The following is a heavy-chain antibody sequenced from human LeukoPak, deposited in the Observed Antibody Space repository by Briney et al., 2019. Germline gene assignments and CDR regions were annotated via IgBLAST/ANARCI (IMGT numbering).Heavy chain of an antibody. D-gene: IGHD5-12*01. Sequence: SETLSLTCTVSGGSISSGGYYWSWIRQHPGKGLEWIGYIYYSGSTYYNPSLKSRVTISVDTSKNQFSLKLSSVTAADTAVYYCASFAIVATMLEPSNDYWGQGTLVTVFS. CDR1: GGSISSGGYY. J-gene: IGHJ4*02. V-gene: IGHV4-31*03. CDR3: ASFAIVATMLEPSNDY. CDR2: IYYSGST.